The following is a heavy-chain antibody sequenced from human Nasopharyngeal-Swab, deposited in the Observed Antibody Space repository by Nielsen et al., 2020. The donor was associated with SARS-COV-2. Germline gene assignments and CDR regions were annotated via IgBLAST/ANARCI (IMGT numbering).Heavy chain of an antibody. CDR1: GGSTSSYY. D-gene: IGHD3-22*01. CDR3: ARGSGYCDSSGYSDC. Sequence: SETLSLTCTVSGGSTSSYYWSWIRQPPGKGLEWIGYIYYSGSTNYNPSLKSRVTISVDTSKNQFSLKLSSVTAADTAVYYCARGSGYCDSSGYSDCWGQGTLVTVSS. J-gene: IGHJ4*02. V-gene: IGHV4-59*13. CDR2: IYYSGST.